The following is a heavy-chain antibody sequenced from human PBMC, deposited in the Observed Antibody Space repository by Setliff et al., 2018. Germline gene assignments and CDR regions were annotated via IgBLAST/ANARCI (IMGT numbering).Heavy chain of an antibody. CDR2: IIPIFGTA. J-gene: IGHJ4*02. V-gene: IGHV1-69*05. CDR3: ARGHPDCSSTSCYQYYFDY. CDR1: GGTFSSYA. D-gene: IGHD2-2*01. Sequence: GASVKVSCKASGGTFSSYAISWVRQAPGQGLERMGGIIPIFGTANYAQKFQGRVTITTDESTSTAYMELSSLRSEDTAVHYCARGHPDCSSTSCYQYYFDYWGQGTLVTVSS.